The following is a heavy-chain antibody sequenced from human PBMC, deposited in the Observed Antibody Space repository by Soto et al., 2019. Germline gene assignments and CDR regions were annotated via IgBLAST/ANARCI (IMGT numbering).Heavy chain of an antibody. CDR2: IYYSGST. Sequence: QLQLQESGPGLVKPSETLSLTCTVSSGAISSSSYYWGWIRQPPGKGLEWIGSIYYSGSTYYNPSLKSLVTISVDTSKNPFSLKLSSVTAADTAVYYCARAWVGSPSTYWGQGTLVTVSS. V-gene: IGHV4-39*01. D-gene: IGHD2-2*01. CDR3: ARAWVGSPSTY. J-gene: IGHJ4*02. CDR1: SGAISSSSYY.